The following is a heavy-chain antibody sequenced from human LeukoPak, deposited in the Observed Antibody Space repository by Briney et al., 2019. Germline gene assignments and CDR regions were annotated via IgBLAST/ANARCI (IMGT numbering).Heavy chain of an antibody. J-gene: IGHJ4*02. CDR1: GFTFSNYG. CDR3: AKGAPYYSTLDY. V-gene: IGHV3-30*18. Sequence: PGGSLRLSCAASGFTFSNYGMHWVRQAPGNGLEWVAVMSYDGSNKYYADSVKGRFTISRDNSKNTLYLQMNSLRAEDTAVYYCAKGAPYYSTLDYWGQGTLVTVSS. D-gene: IGHD3-22*01. CDR2: MSYDGSNK.